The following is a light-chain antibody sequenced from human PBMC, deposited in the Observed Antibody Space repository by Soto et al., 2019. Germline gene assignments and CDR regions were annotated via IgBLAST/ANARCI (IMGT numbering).Light chain of an antibody. Sequence: EIVMTQSPDILSVSPGERATLSCRANQSISSNLAWYQQKPGQAPRLLIYGAATRATGIPARFSGSGSGTDFTLTINSLQSEDFAVYYCQQYDDLPITFGQGTRLKIK. J-gene: IGKJ5*01. CDR1: QSISSN. V-gene: IGKV3-15*01. CDR2: GAA. CDR3: QQYDDLPIT.